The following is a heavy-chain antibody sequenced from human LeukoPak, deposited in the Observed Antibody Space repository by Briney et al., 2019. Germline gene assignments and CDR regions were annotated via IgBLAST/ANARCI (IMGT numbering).Heavy chain of an antibody. CDR1: GYTFTGYY. V-gene: IGHV1-2*02. D-gene: IGHD2-2*01. CDR2: INPNSGGT. J-gene: IGHJ4*02. Sequence: ASVKVSCKASGYTFTGYYMHWVRQAPGQGLEWMGWINPNSGGTNYGQKFQGRVTMTRDTSISTAYMELSRLRSDDTAVYYCARRPSSTSADYWGQGTLVTVSS. CDR3: ARRPSSTSADY.